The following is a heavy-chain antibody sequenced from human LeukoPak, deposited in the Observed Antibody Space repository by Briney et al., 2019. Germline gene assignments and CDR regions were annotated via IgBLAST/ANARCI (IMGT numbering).Heavy chain of an antibody. CDR3: AKAYGATDYYFDY. D-gene: IGHD1-26*01. V-gene: IGHV3-9*01. Sequence: PGGSLRLSCAASGSTFDDYAMHWVRQAPGKGLEWVSGISWNSGSIGYADSVKGRFTISRDNAKNSLYLQINSLRAEDTALYYCAKAYGATDYYFDYWGQGTLVTVSS. J-gene: IGHJ4*02. CDR2: ISWNSGSI. CDR1: GSTFDDYA.